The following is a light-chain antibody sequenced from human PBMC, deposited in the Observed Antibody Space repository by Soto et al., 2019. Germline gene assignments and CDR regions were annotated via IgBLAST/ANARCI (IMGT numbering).Light chain of an antibody. V-gene: IGKV3-15*01. CDR3: QQYNNWPLT. CDR1: QSVRRS. Sequence: EIVVTQSPATLSVSPGERATLSCRASQSVRRSLAWYQQKPGQAPRLLIYDASTGATGIPARFSGSGSGTEFTLTISSLQSEDFAFYYCQQYNNWPLTFGGGTKVDI. CDR2: DAS. J-gene: IGKJ4*01.